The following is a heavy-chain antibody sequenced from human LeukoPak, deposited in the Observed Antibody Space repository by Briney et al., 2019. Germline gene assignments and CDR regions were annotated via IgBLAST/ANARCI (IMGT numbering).Heavy chain of an antibody. CDR1: GGSFSGYY. CDR2: INHSGST. D-gene: IGHD3-10*01. J-gene: IGHJ4*02. V-gene: IGHV4-34*01. CDR3: ARGPYYYGSGRPFDY. Sequence: SETLSLTCAVYGGSFSGYYWGWIRQPPGKGLEWIGEINHSGSTNYNPSLKSRVTISVDTSKNQFSLKLSSVTAADTAVYYCARGPYYYGSGRPFDYWGQGTLVTVSS.